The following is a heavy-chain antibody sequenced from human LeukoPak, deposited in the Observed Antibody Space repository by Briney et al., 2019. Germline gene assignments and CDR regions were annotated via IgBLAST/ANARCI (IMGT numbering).Heavy chain of an antibody. CDR3: ARGKGYDFWSGYSYNWFDP. V-gene: IGHV4-39*07. J-gene: IGHJ5*02. CDR1: GGSISSSSYY. CDR2: IYYSGST. Sequence: SETLSLTCTVSGGSISSSSYYWGWIRQPPGKGLEWIGSIYYSGSTYYNPSLKSRVTISVDTSKNQFSLKLSSVTAADTAVYYCARGKGYDFWSGYSYNWFDPWGQGTLVTVSS. D-gene: IGHD3-3*01.